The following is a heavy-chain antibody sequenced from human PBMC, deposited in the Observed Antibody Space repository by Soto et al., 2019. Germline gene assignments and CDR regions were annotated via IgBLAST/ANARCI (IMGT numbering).Heavy chain of an antibody. V-gene: IGHV3-53*01. D-gene: IGHD6-19*01. CDR1: GFAVSSKY. CDR2: IYGGGTT. J-gene: IGHJ4*02. Sequence: EVQLVESGGGLIQPGGSLRLSCAASGFAVSSKYMTWVRQAPGKGLEWVSVIYGGGTTYYADSVKGRFTISRDTSKNPLYLQMNSPRAEDTAVYYCVQTTGWPGFDFWGQGTLVTVSS. CDR3: VQTTGWPGFDF.